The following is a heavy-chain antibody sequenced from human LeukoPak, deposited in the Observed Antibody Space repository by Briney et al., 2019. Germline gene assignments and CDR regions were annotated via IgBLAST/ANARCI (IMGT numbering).Heavy chain of an antibody. J-gene: IGHJ2*01. V-gene: IGHV4-61*02. Sequence: SETLSLTCTVSGGSISSGSYYWSWIRQPAGKGLEWIGRIYTSGSTNYNPSPKSRVTISVDTSKNQFSLKLSSVTAADTAVYYCARESVLRYFDWFSRYFDLWGRGTLVTVSS. CDR2: IYTSGST. CDR1: GGSISSGSYY. D-gene: IGHD3-9*01. CDR3: ARESVLRYFDWFSRYFDL.